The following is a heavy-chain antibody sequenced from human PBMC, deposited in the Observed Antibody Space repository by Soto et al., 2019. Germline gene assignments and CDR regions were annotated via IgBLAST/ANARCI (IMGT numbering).Heavy chain of an antibody. J-gene: IGHJ6*02. D-gene: IGHD6-13*01. CDR3: ARLGPILAADPAGYYYYGMDV. CDR2: IYPGDSDT. Sequence: GESLKISCKGSGYSFTSYWIGWVRQMPGKGLEWMGIIYPGDSDTRYSPSFQGQVTISADKSISTAYLQWSSLKASDTAMYYCARLGPILAADPAGYYYYGMDVWGQGTTVTVSS. CDR1: GYSFTSYW. V-gene: IGHV5-51*01.